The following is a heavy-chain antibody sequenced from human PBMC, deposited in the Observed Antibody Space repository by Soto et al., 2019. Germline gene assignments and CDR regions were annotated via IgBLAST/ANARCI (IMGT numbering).Heavy chain of an antibody. CDR1: GGTFSSYS. J-gene: IGHJ4*02. D-gene: IGHD1-26*01. CDR3: ARDGGRDSEGTEY. V-gene: IGHV1-69*13. Sequence: SVKVSCKASGGTFSSYSINWVRQAPGQGLEWMGEIIPIFGTANYAQKFQGRVTITADESTSTAYMELSSLRSEDTAVYYCARDGGRDSEGTEYWGQGTLVTVSA. CDR2: IIPIFGTA.